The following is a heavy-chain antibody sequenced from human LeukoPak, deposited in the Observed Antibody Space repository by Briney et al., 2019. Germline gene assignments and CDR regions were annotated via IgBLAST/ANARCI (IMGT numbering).Heavy chain of an antibody. CDR2: INHSGST. Sequence: SETLSLTCAVYGGSFSGYYWSWLRQPPGKGLEWIGEINHSGSTNYNPSLKSRVTISVDTSKNQFSLKLSSVTAADTAVYYCASGGWVVVPAAIYYFDYWGQGTLVTVSS. CDR3: ASGGWVVVPAAIYYFDY. J-gene: IGHJ4*02. D-gene: IGHD2-2*01. V-gene: IGHV4-34*01. CDR1: GGSFSGYY.